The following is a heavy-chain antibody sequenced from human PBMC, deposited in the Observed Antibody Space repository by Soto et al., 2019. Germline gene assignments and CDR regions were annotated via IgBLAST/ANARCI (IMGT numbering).Heavy chain of an antibody. J-gene: IGHJ4*02. CDR2: IYYSGST. Sequence: SETLSLTCTVSGGSISSYYWSWIRQPPGKGLEWIGYIYYSGSTDYNPSLKSRVTISVDTSKNQFSLKLSSVTAADTAVYYCAGGVPGDYWGQGTLVTVSS. D-gene: IGHD1-1*01. CDR1: GGSISSYY. CDR3: AGGVPGDY. V-gene: IGHV4-59*01.